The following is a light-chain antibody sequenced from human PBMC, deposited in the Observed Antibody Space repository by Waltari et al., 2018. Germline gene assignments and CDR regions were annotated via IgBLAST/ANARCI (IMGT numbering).Light chain of an antibody. CDR3: CSYAGNYKFV. J-gene: IGLJ2*01. Sequence: QSVLTQPRPVSGSPGQSVTISCTGTTRDVGSDESVSWYQQNAGKAPKLVIYDAVRRPSGVPYRFSGSKYGATASLTISGLQAEDEADYYCCSYAGNYKFVFGGGTKVTVL. V-gene: IGLV2-11*01. CDR2: DAV. CDR1: TRDVGSDES.